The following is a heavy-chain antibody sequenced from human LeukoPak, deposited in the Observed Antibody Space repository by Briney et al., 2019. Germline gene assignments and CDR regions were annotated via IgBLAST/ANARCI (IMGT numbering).Heavy chain of an antibody. CDR3: VKDLGSAITSALALDV. CDR1: EFTFSSYW. D-gene: IGHD2-15*01. Sequence: PGGSLRLSCAASEFTFSSYWMSWVRQAPGKGLEWVANIKQDGSEKYYVDSVKGRFTISRDNAKNLLYLQMNSLRPDDSAVYYCVKDLGSAITSALALDVWGQGTTVTVSS. V-gene: IGHV3-7*03. J-gene: IGHJ6*02. CDR2: IKQDGSEK.